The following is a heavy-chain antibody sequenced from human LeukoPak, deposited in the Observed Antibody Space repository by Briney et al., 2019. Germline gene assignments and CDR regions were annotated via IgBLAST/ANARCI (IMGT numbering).Heavy chain of an antibody. CDR1: GFTFSSYW. D-gene: IGHD3-22*01. J-gene: IGHJ4*02. CDR2: IKQDGSEK. CDR3: ARGGLIYYDSSGYY. Sequence: GGSLRLSCAASGFTFSSYWMSWVRQAPGKGLEWVANIKQDGSEKYYVDSVKGRFTISRDNAKNSLYLQMNSLRAEDTAVYYCARGGLIYYDSSGYYWGQGTLVTVSS. V-gene: IGHV3-7*01.